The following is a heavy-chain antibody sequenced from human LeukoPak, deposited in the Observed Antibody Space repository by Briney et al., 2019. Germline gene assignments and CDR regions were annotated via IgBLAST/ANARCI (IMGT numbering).Heavy chain of an antibody. CDR1: GFTFSSYG. J-gene: IGHJ4*02. V-gene: IGHV3-30*02. CDR3: AKDGDYYDGESHFDF. Sequence: GGSLRLSCAASGFTFSSYGMYWVRQAPGKGLEWVAFMSYDGSNKYHADSVQGRVTISRDNSKNTLYLQIHSLRPEDTAIYYCAKDGDYYDGESHFDFWGQGTLVTVSS. CDR2: MSYDGSNK. D-gene: IGHD3-22*01.